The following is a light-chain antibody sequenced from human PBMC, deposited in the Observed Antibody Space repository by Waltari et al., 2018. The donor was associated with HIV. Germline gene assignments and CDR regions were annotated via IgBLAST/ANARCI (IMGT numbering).Light chain of an antibody. CDR3: QSADSSGTWV. CDR1: ALPKQY. J-gene: IGLJ3*02. V-gene: IGLV3-25*03. CDR2: KDT. Sequence: SYELTQPPSVSVSPGQTARITCSGDALPKQYAYWYHQKPGQAPVLVIYKDTERPSWFPERFAGSSAWTTVTLTISGVQAEDEADYYCQSADSSGTWVFGGGTKLTVL.